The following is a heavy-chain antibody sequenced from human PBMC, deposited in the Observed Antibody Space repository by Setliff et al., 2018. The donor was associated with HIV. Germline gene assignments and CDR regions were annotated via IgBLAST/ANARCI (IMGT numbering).Heavy chain of an antibody. CDR3: ASAHPDIVATNDYWYFDV. Sequence: SVKASCKAPRGPFNRYTTSWVRQAPGKGPEWMGGIIPMFGTTKYAQKFQGRLTMTADESTSTAYMELSGLRFEDTALYYCASAHPDIVATNDYWYFDVWGRGTLVTVSS. V-gene: IGHV1-69*01. D-gene: IGHD5-12*01. CDR2: IIPMFGTT. CDR1: RGPFNRYT. J-gene: IGHJ2*01.